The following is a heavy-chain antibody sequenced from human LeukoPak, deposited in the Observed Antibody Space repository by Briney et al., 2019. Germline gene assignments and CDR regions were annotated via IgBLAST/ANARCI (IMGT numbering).Heavy chain of an antibody. CDR3: ARGAPGSYCSGGSCPYFDY. CDR1: GYTFTSYD. D-gene: IGHD2-15*01. J-gene: IGHJ4*02. V-gene: IGHV1-8*01. Sequence: ASVKVSCKASGYTFTSYDINWVRQATGQGLEWMGWVNPNSGHTGYAQKFQGRVTMTRNTSISTAYMELSSLRSEDTAVYYCARGAPGSYCSGGSCPYFDYWGEGTLVSVSS. CDR2: VNPNSGHT.